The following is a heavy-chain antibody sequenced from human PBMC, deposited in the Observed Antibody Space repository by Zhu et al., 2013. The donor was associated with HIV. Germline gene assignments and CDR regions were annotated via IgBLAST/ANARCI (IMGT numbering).Heavy chain of an antibody. Sequence: QVQLQESGPGLVKPSGTLSLTCTVSGGSIRNTNWWGWVRQPPGEGLEWLGEVHHSGSTNYDPSLKSRVTISVDMSKNQFSLNMKSVTAADTAVYYCARQGYCSDTGCYRYNAFDIWAKGNGHRLC. CDR3: ARQGYCSDTGCYRYNAFDI. CDR1: GGSIRNTNW. D-gene: IGHD2-15*01. J-gene: IGHJ3*02. CDR2: VHHSGST. V-gene: IGHV4-4*02.